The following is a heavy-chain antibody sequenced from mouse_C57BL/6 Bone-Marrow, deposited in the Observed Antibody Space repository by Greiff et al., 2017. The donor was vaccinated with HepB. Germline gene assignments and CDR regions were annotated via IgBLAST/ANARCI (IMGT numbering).Heavy chain of an antibody. CDR2: IYPGSGST. J-gene: IGHJ2*01. CDR3: ARFYYGSSWYFDY. V-gene: IGHV1-55*01. Sequence: QVQLQQPGAELVKPGASVKMSCKASGYTFTSYWITWVKQRPGQGLEWIGDIYPGSGSTNYNEKFKSKATLTVDTSTSTAYMQLSSLTSEDSAVYNCARFYYGSSWYFDYWGQGTTLTVSS. D-gene: IGHD1-1*01. CDR1: GYTFTSYW.